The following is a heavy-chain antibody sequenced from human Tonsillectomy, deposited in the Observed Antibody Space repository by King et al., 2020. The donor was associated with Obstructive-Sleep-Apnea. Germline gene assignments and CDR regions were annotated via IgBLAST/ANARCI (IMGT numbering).Heavy chain of an antibody. CDR3: ARLMRLVPVGSTYYHAMDV. D-gene: IGHD2-2*01. CDR2: IYSSGST. J-gene: IGHJ6*02. Sequence: QLQESGPGLLKPSETLSLTCTVSGDSISGYYWSWIRKPPGKGLEDICYIYSSGSTNYNPSLKSRVAISVDTSKNQFSLKLGSVTAADTAIYYCARLMRLVPVGSTYYHAMDVWGQGTTVTVSS. CDR1: GDSISGYY. V-gene: IGHV4-59*01.